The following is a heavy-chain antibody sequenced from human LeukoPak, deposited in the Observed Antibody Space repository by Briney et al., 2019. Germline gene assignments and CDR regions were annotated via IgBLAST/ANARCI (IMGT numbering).Heavy chain of an antibody. V-gene: IGHV1-46*01. J-gene: IGHJ4*02. D-gene: IGHD3-16*02. CDR2: INPSGGST. Sequence: ASVKVSCKASGYTFTSYYMHWVRQAPGQGLEWMGIINPSGGSTSYAQKFQGRVTMTRDMSTSTVYMELSSLRSEDTAVYYCARGPGVITFGGVIPLGVDFDYWGQGTLVTVSS. CDR3: ARGPGVITFGGVIPLGVDFDY. CDR1: GYTFTSYY.